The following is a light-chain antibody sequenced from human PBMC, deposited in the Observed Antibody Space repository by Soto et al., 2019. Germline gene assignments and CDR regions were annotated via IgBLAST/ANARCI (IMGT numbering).Light chain of an antibody. CDR3: QNHDSAPIT. Sequence: DIQMTQSPSSLSASVGDRVTITCRASQGISNYLAWYQQKPGKPPNLLIYAASTLQSGVPSRFSGSGSGTDFTLTISSLQPGDVATYYCQNHDSAPITFRQGTRLEIK. V-gene: IGKV1-27*01. CDR2: AAS. J-gene: IGKJ5*01. CDR1: QGISNY.